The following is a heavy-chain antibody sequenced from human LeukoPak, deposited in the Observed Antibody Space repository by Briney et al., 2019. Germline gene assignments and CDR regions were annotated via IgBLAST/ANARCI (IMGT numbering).Heavy chain of an antibody. CDR3: ARVSLIVGGVAK. V-gene: IGHV3-73*01. J-gene: IGHJ4*02. CDR2: VRSKTNNYAT. Sequence: GGSLRLSCAASGFTFSSYSMNWVRQASGKGLEWIGHVRSKTNNYATAYAASVKGRFTISRDDSKNTAYLEMNSLKTEDTAVYYCARVSLIVGGVAKWGQGTLVTVSS. CDR1: GFTFSSYS. D-gene: IGHD1-26*01.